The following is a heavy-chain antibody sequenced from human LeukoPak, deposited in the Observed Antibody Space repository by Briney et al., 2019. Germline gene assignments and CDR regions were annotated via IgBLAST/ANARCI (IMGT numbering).Heavy chain of an antibody. J-gene: IGHJ6*03. CDR1: VFTFRSFD. D-gene: IGHD1-1*01. CDR2: IGTASDT. Sequence: GGSLRLSCAASVFTFRSFDMHWVRQPTGQGLEWVSTIGTASDTYYPGSVEGRFTLSRDNAKNSLYLQMNSLTAGDTAVYYCARGPPRGKYYYMDVWGKGTTVTVSS. V-gene: IGHV3-13*01. CDR3: ARGPPRGKYYYMDV.